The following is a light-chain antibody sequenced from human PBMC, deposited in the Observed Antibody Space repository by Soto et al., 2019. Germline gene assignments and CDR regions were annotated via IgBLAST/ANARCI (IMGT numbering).Light chain of an antibody. CDR1: QTISSW. J-gene: IGKJ1*01. V-gene: IGKV1-5*03. Sequence: DIQMTQSPSTLSGSVGDRVTITCRASQTISSWLAWYQQKPGKAPKLLIYKASTLKSGVPSRFSGSGSGTEFTLTISSLHPDDFGTYYCQHYNSYSEAFGQGTKVDI. CDR3: QHYNSYSEA. CDR2: KAS.